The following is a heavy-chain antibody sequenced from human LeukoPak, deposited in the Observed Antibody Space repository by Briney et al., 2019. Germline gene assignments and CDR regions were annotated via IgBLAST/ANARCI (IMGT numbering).Heavy chain of an antibody. D-gene: IGHD5-12*01. CDR1: GFTFTTNA. CDR2: ISGRTGAT. CDR3: AKCGNSGCHLIDY. Sequence: GGSLRLSCAASGFTFTTNAMSWVRQAPGKGLEWVSAISGRTGATYYADSEKGRFTIARDNSKSTLYLQMDSLRAEDTAVYYCAKCGNSGCHLIDYWGQGTLVTVSS. J-gene: IGHJ4*02. V-gene: IGHV3-23*01.